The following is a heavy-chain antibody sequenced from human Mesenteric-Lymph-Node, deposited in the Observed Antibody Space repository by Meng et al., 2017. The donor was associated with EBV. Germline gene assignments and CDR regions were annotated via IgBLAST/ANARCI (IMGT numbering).Heavy chain of an antibody. Sequence: QVQQQQWGAGLLKPAETLSLSCAVYGGSFNDYYWIWIRQAPGKGLEWIGEINHIRSVYYNPSLKSRVTISVDTSNNQISLRLTSVTAADTAIYYCARVRSSGSGLIRNYFDYWGQGTLVTVSS. CDR3: ARVRSSGSGLIRNYFDY. V-gene: IGHV4-34*02. CDR1: GGSFNDYY. CDR2: INHIRSV. D-gene: IGHD6-19*01. J-gene: IGHJ4*02.